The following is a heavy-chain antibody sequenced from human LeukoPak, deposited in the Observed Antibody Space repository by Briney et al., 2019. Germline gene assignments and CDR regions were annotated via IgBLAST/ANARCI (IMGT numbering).Heavy chain of an antibody. CDR3: ARSYDISGCPVGFDL. D-gene: IGHD3-22*01. Sequence: PSETLSLTCTVSGGSTSSYFWSWIRQPAGKGLEWIGRIFTSGTTNYSPSLNSRVTMSVDTSKNQFSLKLSSVTAAGTAVYYCARSYDISGCPVGFDLWGQGPAVTVSS. CDR2: IFTSGTT. J-gene: IGHJ4*02. V-gene: IGHV4-4*07. CDR1: GGSTSSYF.